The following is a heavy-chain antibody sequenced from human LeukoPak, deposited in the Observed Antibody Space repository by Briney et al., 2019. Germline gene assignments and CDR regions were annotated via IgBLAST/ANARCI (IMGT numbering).Heavy chain of an antibody. CDR2: INSDGSGT. V-gene: IGHV3-74*01. D-gene: IGHD5-18*01. J-gene: IGHJ4*02. Sequence: GGSLRLSCAASGFTFSSYWMHWVRQAPGKGLVWVSRINSDGSGTSYADSVKGRFTISRDNAKNTLYLQMNSLRAEDTAVYYCARVGYSYGYFYFWGQGTLVTVSS. CDR1: GFTFSSYW. CDR3: ARVGYSYGYFYF.